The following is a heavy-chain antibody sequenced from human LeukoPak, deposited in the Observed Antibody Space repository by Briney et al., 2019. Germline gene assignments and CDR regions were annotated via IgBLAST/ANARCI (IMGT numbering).Heavy chain of an antibody. Sequence: SXAAXGFSFSSYGMHWVRQAPGKGREWVTFIRYDGSNKYYADSVKGRFTISRENSKNTLYLQMNSLRTQDTAVYYCAKDSSGSSWYWDYWGQGTLVTVSS. J-gene: IGHJ4*02. CDR3: AKDSSGSSWYWDY. CDR1: GFSFSSYG. V-gene: IGHV3-30*02. CDR2: IRYDGSNK. D-gene: IGHD6-13*01.